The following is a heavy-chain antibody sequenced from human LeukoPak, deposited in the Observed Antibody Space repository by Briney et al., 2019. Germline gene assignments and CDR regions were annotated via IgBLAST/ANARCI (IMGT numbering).Heavy chain of an antibody. D-gene: IGHD6-19*01. Sequence: ASVKVYCKVSGYTLTELSMHWGRQAPGKGLEWMGGFDPEDGETIYAQKFQGRVTMTEDTSTDTAYMELSSLRSEDTAVYYCATISLYSSGWYNRYFQHWGQGTLVTVSS. J-gene: IGHJ1*01. CDR3: ATISLYSSGWYNRYFQH. CDR2: FDPEDGET. V-gene: IGHV1-24*01. CDR1: GYTLTELS.